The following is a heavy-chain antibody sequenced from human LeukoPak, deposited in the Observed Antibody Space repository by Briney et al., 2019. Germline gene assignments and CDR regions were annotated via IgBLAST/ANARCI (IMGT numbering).Heavy chain of an antibody. V-gene: IGHV3-21*01. CDR3: ARVERFGELSRYFDY. CDR2: ISSSSSYI. J-gene: IGHJ4*02. CDR1: GFTFSSYS. Sequence: GGSLRLSCAASGFTFSSYSMNWVRQAPGKGLEWVSSISSSSSYIYYADSVEGRFTISRDNAKNSLYLQMNSLRAEDTAVYYCARVERFGELSRYFDYWGQGTLVTVSS. D-gene: IGHD3-10*01.